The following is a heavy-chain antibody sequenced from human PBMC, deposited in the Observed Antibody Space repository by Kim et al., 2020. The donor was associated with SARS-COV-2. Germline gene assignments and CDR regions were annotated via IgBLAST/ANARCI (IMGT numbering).Heavy chain of an antibody. CDR2: ISSSGNHI. J-gene: IGHJ4*02. V-gene: IGHV3-21*01. CDR1: GFTFSSYS. Sequence: GGSLRLSCAASGFTFSSYSINWVRQAPGKGLEWVSSISSSGNHIYYADSVRGRFTISRDNAKNSLYLQMNSLRAEDTAVYYCARDPDILTAYYNVMGFEGFDYWGQGTLVTVSS. CDR3: ARDPDILTAYYNVMGFEGFDY. D-gene: IGHD3-9*01.